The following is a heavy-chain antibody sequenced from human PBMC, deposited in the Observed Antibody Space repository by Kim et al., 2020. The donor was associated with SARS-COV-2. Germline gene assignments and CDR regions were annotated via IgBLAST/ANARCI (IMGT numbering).Heavy chain of an antibody. Sequence: SETLSLTCAVSGGSISSGGYSWSWIRQPPGKGLEWIGYIYHSGSTYYNPSLKSRVTISVDRSKNQFSLKLSSVTAADTAVYYCARIAAAGTGPGFDPWGQGTLVTVSS. CDR2: IYHSGST. J-gene: IGHJ5*02. V-gene: IGHV4-30-2*01. D-gene: IGHD6-13*01. CDR3: ARIAAAGTGPGFDP. CDR1: GGSISSGGYS.